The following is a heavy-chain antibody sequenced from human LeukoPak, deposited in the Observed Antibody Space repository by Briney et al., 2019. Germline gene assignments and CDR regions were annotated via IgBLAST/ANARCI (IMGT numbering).Heavy chain of an antibody. J-gene: IGHJ4*02. CDR1: GGSISSGSYD. CDR2: IYTSGST. Sequence: SQTLSLTCTVSGGSISSGSYDWSWIRQPAGKGLEWIGRIYTSGSTNYNPSLKSRVTISVDTSKNQFSLKLSSVTAADTAVYYCARRSIAAAGSFDYWGQGTLVTVSS. V-gene: IGHV4-61*02. D-gene: IGHD6-13*01. CDR3: ARRSIAAAGSFDY.